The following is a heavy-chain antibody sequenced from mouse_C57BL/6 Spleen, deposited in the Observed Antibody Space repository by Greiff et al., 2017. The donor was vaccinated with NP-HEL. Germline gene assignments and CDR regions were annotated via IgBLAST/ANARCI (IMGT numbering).Heavy chain of an antibody. CDR2: IDPSDSYT. CDR3: ARVSDSSGYLDY. V-gene: IGHV1-69*01. Sequence: VQLQQSGAELVMPGASVKLSCKASGYTFTSYWMHWVKQRPGQGLEWIGEIDPSDSYTNYNQKFKGKSTLTVDKSSSTAYMQLSSLTSEDSAVYYCARVSDSSGYLDYWGQGTTHTVSS. D-gene: IGHD3-2*02. J-gene: IGHJ2*01. CDR1: GYTFTSYW.